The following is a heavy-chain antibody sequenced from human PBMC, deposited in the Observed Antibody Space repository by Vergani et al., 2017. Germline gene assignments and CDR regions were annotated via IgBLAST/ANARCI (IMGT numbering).Heavy chain of an antibody. CDR2: ISSSSYI. Sequence: EVQLVESGGGLVKPGGSLRLSCAASGFTFSSYSMNWVRQAPGKGLEWVSSISSSSYIYYADSVKGRFTISRDNAKNSLYLQMNSLRAEDTAVYYCARVLPVVPAAIFTLSYYYYYYGMDVWGQGP. D-gene: IGHD2-2*02. CDR3: ARVLPVVPAAIFTLSYYYYYYGMDV. J-gene: IGHJ6*02. CDR1: GFTFSSYS. V-gene: IGHV3-21*01.